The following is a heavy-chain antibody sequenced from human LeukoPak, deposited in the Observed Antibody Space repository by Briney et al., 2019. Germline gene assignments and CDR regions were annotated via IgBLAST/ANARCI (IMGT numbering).Heavy chain of an antibody. CDR1: GFTFSDFY. CDR3: AKDHGSNWGIFDY. D-gene: IGHD7-27*01. V-gene: IGHV3-11*06. Sequence: GGSLRLSCAASGFTFSDFYMSWIRQAPGKGLEWVSSISSSSSYIYYADSVKGRFTISRDNAKNSLYLQMNSLRAEDTAVYYCAKDHGSNWGIFDYWGQGTLVTVSS. CDR2: ISSSSSYI. J-gene: IGHJ4*02.